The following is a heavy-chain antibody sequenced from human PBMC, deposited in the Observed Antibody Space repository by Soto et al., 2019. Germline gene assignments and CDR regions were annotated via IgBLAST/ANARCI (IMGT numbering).Heavy chain of an antibody. CDR2: IHWNGGTT. Sequence: QLADSGGGVVRPGGSLRLSCAPSGFTVDDYDMSWVRQAPGKGLEWVSTIHWNGGTTRYADSVKGRFTISRDNAKKSLYLQMNSLRAEDTALYYCARANLGYSGYDPFDYWGQGTLVTASS. V-gene: IGHV3-20*04. D-gene: IGHD5-12*01. CDR3: ARANLGYSGYDPFDY. J-gene: IGHJ4*02. CDR1: GFTVDDYD.